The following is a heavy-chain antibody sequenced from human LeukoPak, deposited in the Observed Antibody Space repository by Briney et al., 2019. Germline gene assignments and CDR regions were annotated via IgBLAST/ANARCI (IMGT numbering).Heavy chain of an antibody. J-gene: IGHJ5*02. CDR3: VKGHSVVGALRDFFDP. Sequence: PGGSLRLSCAASGFIFDEYAMHWVRQAPRKGLEWVSGISWNNETRGYADSVKGRFTTSRDNAKNFLHLEMNNLRPEDTALYYCVKGHSVVGALRDFFDPWGQGTLVTVSS. CDR1: GFIFDEYA. D-gene: IGHD3-22*01. V-gene: IGHV3-9*01. CDR2: ISWNNETR.